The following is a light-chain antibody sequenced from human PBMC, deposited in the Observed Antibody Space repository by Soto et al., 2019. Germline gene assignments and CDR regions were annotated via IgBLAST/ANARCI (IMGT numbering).Light chain of an antibody. J-gene: IGKJ1*01. CDR3: QQYGSSPRT. CDR2: GAS. V-gene: IGKV3-20*01. Sequence: EIVLTQSPGTLSLSPVERANLSCRASQSVSSSYLAWYQQKPGQAPRLLIYGASSRATGIPDRFSGSGSGTDFTLTISRLEPEDFAVYYCQQYGSSPRTFGQGTKVDNK. CDR1: QSVSSSY.